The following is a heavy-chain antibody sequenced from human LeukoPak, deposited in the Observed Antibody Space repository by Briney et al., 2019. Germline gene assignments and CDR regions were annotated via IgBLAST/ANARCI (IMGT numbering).Heavy chain of an antibody. V-gene: IGHV3-23*01. J-gene: IGHJ4*02. CDR1: GFTFSSYA. CDR2: ISGSGGST. CDR3: AKYDCWSGYYTDLDY. Sequence: GGSLRLSCAASGFTFSSYAMSWVRQAPGKGLEWVSAISGSGGSTYYADSVKGRLTIARDNSKNTLYLQMNSLRAEDTAVYYCAKYDCWSGYYTDLDYWGQGTLVTVSS. D-gene: IGHD3-3*01.